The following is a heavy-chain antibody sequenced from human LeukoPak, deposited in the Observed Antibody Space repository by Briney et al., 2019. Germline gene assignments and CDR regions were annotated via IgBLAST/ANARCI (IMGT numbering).Heavy chain of an antibody. V-gene: IGHV4-59*08. CDR1: GGSISSYY. D-gene: IGHD5-12*01. Sequence: SETLSLTCTVSGGSISSYYWSWIRQPPGKGLEWIGYIYYSGSTNYNPSLKSRVTISVDTSKNQFSLKLSSVTAADTAVYYCARHLTGYSGYGFDYWGQGALVTVSS. CDR3: ARHLTGYSGYGFDY. J-gene: IGHJ4*02. CDR2: IYYSGST.